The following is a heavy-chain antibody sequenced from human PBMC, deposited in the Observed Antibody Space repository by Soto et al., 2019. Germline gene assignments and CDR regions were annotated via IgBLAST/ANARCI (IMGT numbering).Heavy chain of an antibody. V-gene: IGHV2-5*01. CDR2: VYGSDDK. CDR3: ARRSDPFYFHY. Sequence: QITLKESGPTLVKPTQTLTLTCTFSGFSLTTNAVAVGWIRQPPGKALEWLAIVYGSDDKFYSPSLKSRLTITKDTYTKQVVLTMTNMDPMDTATYYCARRSDPFYFHYWGQGALVTVSS. CDR1: GFSLTTNAVA. J-gene: IGHJ4*02.